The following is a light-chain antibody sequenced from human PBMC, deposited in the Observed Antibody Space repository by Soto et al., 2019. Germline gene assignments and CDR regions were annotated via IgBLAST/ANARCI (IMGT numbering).Light chain of an antibody. CDR2: WAS. V-gene: IGKV4-1*01. J-gene: IGKJ1*01. CDR1: QSLLYNVNNKNY. Sequence: DIVMTPSPDSMAVSLGERATIKCKSSQSLLYNVNNKNYLGWYQQKAGQPPKLLLYWASYRESGVRDRFSGSGSGKDVARTISSLQAEDVAVYYCQQYYDSPWTVGQGTKV. CDR3: QQYYDSPWT.